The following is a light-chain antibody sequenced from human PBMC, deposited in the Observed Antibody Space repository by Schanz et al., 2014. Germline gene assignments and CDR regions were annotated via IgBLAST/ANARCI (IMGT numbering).Light chain of an antibody. V-gene: IGLV4-69*02. CDR1: SGHSGYP. CDR2: VNSDGSH. Sequence: QPVLTQSPSASASLGASVKLTCTLGSGHSGYPIAWHQQQPEKGPRYLMKVNSDGSHSRGDGIPDRFSGSSSGAERYLTISSLQSEDEADYYCQTWGTSIRVFGGGTKLTVL. J-gene: IGLJ3*02. CDR3: QTWGTSIRV.